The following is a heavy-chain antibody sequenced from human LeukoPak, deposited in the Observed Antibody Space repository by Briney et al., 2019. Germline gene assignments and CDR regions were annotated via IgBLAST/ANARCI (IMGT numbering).Heavy chain of an antibody. CDR3: AREEYEGVHDGDFDY. D-gene: IGHD1-1*01. J-gene: IGHJ4*02. CDR1: GFTFSSYA. Sequence: PGGSLRLSCAASGFTFSSYAMHWVRQAPGKGLEWVAVISYDGSNKYYADSVKGRFTISRDNSKNTLYLQMNSLRAEDTAVYYCAREEYEGVHDGDFDYWGQGTLVTVSS. CDR2: ISYDGSNK. V-gene: IGHV3-30*04.